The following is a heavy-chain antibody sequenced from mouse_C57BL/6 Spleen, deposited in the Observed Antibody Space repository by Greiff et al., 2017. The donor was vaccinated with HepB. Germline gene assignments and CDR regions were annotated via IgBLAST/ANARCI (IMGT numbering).Heavy chain of an antibody. CDR3: ARSYTTGSRGWYFDV. CDR2: INPRSGYT. Sequence: VQLQQSGAELAKPGASVKLSCKASGYTFTSYWMHWVNQRPGQGLEWIGYINPRSGYTKYNQKFKDKATLTADKSSSTAYMQLSSLTYEDSAVYYCARSYTTGSRGWYFDVWGTGTTVTVSS. D-gene: IGHD1-1*01. J-gene: IGHJ1*03. CDR1: GYTFTSYW. V-gene: IGHV1-7*01.